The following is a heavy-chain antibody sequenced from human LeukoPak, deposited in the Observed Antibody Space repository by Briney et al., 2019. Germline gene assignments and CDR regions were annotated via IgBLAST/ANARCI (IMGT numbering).Heavy chain of an antibody. J-gene: IGHJ6*03. CDR1: GGSISSSSYY. CDR3: ARHGRYYDVLTGRDYFYYYMDV. CDR2: IYYSGST. Sequence: PSETLSLTCTVSGGSISSSSYYWGWIRQPPGKGLEWIGSIYYSGSTYYNPSLRSRGTISVDTSKNQVSLKLSSVSAADTAVYYCARHGRYYDVLTGRDYFYYYMDVWGKGTTVTISS. D-gene: IGHD3-9*01. V-gene: IGHV4-39*01.